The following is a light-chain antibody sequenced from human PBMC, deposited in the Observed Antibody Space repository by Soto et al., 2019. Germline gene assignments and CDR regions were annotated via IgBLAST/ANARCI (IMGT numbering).Light chain of an antibody. Sequence: EIVMTQSPATLSVSPGERATLSCRASQSVNSNLAWYQQKPGQAPRLLIYDASNRATGIPARFSGSGSGTDFTLTISSLEPEDFAVYYCQQRSNWPPWTCGQGTKVDIK. CDR3: QQRSNWPPWT. CDR2: DAS. CDR1: QSVNSN. J-gene: IGKJ1*01. V-gene: IGKV3-11*01.